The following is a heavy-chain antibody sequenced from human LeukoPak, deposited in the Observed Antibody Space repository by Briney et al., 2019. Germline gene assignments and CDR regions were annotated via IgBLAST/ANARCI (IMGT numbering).Heavy chain of an antibody. CDR1: GGSISSGRYY. Sequence: PSETLSLTCTVSGGSISSGRYYWSWIRQQPGKGLEWIGYIYYSGSTHYNPSLKSRVTISLDTSKNQFSLNLRSVTAADTAVYYCAREAPYDSSGLSISGLDPWGQGTLVIVSS. J-gene: IGHJ5*02. D-gene: IGHD3-22*01. V-gene: IGHV4-31*03. CDR3: AREAPYDSSGLSISGLDP. CDR2: IYYSGST.